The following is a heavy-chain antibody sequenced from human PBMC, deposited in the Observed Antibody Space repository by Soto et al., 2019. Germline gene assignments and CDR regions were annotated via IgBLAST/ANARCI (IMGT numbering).Heavy chain of an antibody. V-gene: IGHV3-23*01. CDR2: ISGSGGST. D-gene: IGHD2-21*01. J-gene: IGHJ4*02. CDR3: AFDVQTGVVYFDN. CDR1: GFTFSSYA. Sequence: SLRLSCAASGFTFSSYAMSWVRQAPGKGLEWVSAISGSGGSTYYADSVKGRFTISRDNSKNTLYLQMNSLRPEDTAVYYCAFDVQTGVVYFDNWGQGTLVTVSS.